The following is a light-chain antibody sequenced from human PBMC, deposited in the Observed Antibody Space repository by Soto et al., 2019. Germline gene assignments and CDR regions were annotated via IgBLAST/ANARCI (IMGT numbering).Light chain of an antibody. CDR3: QQLNTYPLT. CDR1: ENISRR. V-gene: IGKV1-5*01. Sequence: QMTQSPPTLSASVGGRVTITCRARENISRRLAWDQQKPGKAPKLLMYGASTLQSGVPSGFSGSGSGTDCTLTISRLQPEDFETYYCQQLNTYPLTFGGGTKVDIK. CDR2: GAS. J-gene: IGKJ4*01.